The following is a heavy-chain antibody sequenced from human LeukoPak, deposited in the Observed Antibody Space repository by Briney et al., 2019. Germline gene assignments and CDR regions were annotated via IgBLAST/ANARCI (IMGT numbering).Heavy chain of an antibody. Sequence: GGSLRLSCAASGFTFSSYSMNWVRQAPGKGLEWGSYISSSSTTIYYADSVKGRFTISRDNAKNSLYLQMNSLRPEDTAVYYCARDLGLFSSGWFRFDYWGQGTLVTVSS. CDR3: ARDLGLFSSGWFRFDY. V-gene: IGHV3-48*04. D-gene: IGHD6-19*01. CDR2: ISSSSTTI. J-gene: IGHJ4*02. CDR1: GFTFSSYS.